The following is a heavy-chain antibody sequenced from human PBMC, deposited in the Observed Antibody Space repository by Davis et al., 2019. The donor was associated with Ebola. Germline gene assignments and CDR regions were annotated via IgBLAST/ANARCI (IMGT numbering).Heavy chain of an antibody. D-gene: IGHD3-3*01. CDR1: GYSFTNFW. Sequence: GGSLRLSCQGSGYSFTNFWIAWVRQMPGKGLEWMGIIYPGDSDIRYSPSFQGQVTISADKSISTAYLHWSSLKASDTAMYYCAKFSFLGGMDVWGQGTTVIVSS. J-gene: IGHJ6*02. CDR3: AKFSFLGGMDV. V-gene: IGHV5-51*01. CDR2: IYPGDSDI.